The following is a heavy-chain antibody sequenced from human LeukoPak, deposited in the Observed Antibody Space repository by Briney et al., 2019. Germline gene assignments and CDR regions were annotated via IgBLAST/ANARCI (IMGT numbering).Heavy chain of an antibody. D-gene: IGHD2-2*01. J-gene: IGHJ3*02. CDR1: GGAFSSYA. V-gene: IGHV1-69*13. CDR2: IIPIFGTA. CDR3: ARLRGGIYSSRDAFDI. Sequence: SVKVSCKATGGAFSSYAISWVRQAPGQGLEWMGGIIPIFGTANYAQKFQGRVTITADESTSTACMELSSLRSEDTAVYYCARLRGGIYSSRDAFDIWGQGTMVTVSS.